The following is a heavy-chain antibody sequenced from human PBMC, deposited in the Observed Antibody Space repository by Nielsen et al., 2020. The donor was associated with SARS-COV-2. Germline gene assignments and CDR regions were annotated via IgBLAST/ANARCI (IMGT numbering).Heavy chain of an antibody. CDR2: ISGSGGST. J-gene: IGHJ4*02. CDR1: GFTFSSYA. V-gene: IGHV3-23*01. Sequence: GESLKISCAASGFTFSSYAMSWVRQAPGKGLEWVSAISGSGGSTYYADSVKGRFTISRDNSKNTLYLQMSSLRAEDTAVYYCVMAGEPGRSDYFDYWGQGTLVTVSS. D-gene: IGHD3-16*01. CDR3: VMAGEPGRSDYFDY.